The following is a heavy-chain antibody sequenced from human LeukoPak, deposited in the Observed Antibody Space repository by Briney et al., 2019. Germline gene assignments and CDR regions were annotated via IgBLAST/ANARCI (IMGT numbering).Heavy chain of an antibody. CDR2: ISDSGYST. Sequence: PGGSLRLSCAASGFRFPTYAMSWVRQAPGKGLEWVAVISDSGYSTYYADSVKGRFTISRDNSKNTSYLQMNSLRAEDTATYYCAKDQYPTVEEFDYWGQGTLVTVSS. V-gene: IGHV3-23*01. CDR1: GFRFPTYA. D-gene: IGHD4-11*01. CDR3: AKDQYPTVEEFDY. J-gene: IGHJ4*02.